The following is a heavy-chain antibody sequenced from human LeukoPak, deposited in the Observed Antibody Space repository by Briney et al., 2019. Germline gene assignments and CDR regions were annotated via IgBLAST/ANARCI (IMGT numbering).Heavy chain of an antibody. V-gene: IGHV1-2*02. J-gene: IGHJ4*02. D-gene: IGHD4/OR15-4a*01. CDR1: GYTFTVHY. Sequence: ASLTVSFKASGYTFTVHYMHWLRQAPGQGLEWMGWIKPDSGATNFAQDFQGRVTMTSDTSINTAYMELSSLTSDDTAMYYCARDHDYGPDYWGQGTLVTVSA. CDR3: ARDHDYGPDY. CDR2: IKPDSGAT.